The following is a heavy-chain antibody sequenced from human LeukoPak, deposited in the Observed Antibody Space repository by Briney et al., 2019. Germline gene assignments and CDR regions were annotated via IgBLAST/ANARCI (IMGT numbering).Heavy chain of an antibody. CDR1: GFTFSNHA. V-gene: IGHV3-30*04. D-gene: IGHD2-15*01. CDR3: VRDRVTSPSGGRSDY. Sequence: GGSLRLSWAASGFTFSNHAMHWVRQAPGKGLEWVAVISFDGGEQFYAHSVKGRFTISRDNSKNTLYLQMNTLSAEDTAVYYCVRDRVTSPSGGRSDYWGQGSLVIVSS. J-gene: IGHJ4*02. CDR2: ISFDGGEQ.